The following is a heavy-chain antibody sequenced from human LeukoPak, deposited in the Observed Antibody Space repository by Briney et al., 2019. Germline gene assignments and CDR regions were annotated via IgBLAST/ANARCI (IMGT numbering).Heavy chain of an antibody. J-gene: IGHJ4*02. Sequence: GGSLRLSCAASGFTFSSYSMNWVCQAPGKGLEWVSSISSSSSYIYYADSVKGRFTISRDNAKNSLYLQMNSLRAEDTAVYYCARESSYYYGSGSSYYFDYWGQGTLVTVSS. CDR3: ARESSYYYGSGSSYYFDY. V-gene: IGHV3-21*01. CDR1: GFTFSSYS. CDR2: ISSSSSYI. D-gene: IGHD3-10*01.